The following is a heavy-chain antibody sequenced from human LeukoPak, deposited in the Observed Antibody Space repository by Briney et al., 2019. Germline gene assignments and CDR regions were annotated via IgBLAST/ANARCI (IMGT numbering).Heavy chain of an antibody. Sequence: GGSLRLSCAASGFTFSTYAMHWVRQAPGKGLEWVAVISYDGSNKYYADSVKGRFTISRDNSKNTLYLQMNSLRAEDTAVFYCARDRSSSGYYYFDYWGQETLVTVSS. D-gene: IGHD3-22*01. CDR2: ISYDGSNK. V-gene: IGHV3-30*01. CDR1: GFTFSTYA. J-gene: IGHJ4*02. CDR3: ARDRSSSGYYYFDY.